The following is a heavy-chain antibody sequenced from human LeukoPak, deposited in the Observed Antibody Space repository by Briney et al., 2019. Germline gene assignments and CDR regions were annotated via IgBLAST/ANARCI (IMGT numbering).Heavy chain of an antibody. CDR3: AKDPGITMIEFLDY. CDR1: GFTFSSYA. Sequence: GGSLRLSCAASGFTFSSYAMSWVRQAPGKGLEWVSAISGIGDSTYYSDSVKGRFTISRDRSRNTLYLQMNGLRAEDTAVYYCAKDPGITMIEFLDYWGQGTLVTVSS. CDR2: ISGIGDST. J-gene: IGHJ4*02. V-gene: IGHV3-23*01. D-gene: IGHD3-22*01.